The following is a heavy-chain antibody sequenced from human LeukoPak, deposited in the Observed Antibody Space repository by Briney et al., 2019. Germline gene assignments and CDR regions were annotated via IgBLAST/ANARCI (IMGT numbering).Heavy chain of an antibody. J-gene: IGHJ5*02. V-gene: IGHV1-2*02. CDR3: ARGAATDSNWFDP. D-gene: IGHD6-13*01. CDR1: GYTFTAHY. Sequence: ASVRVSCKASGYTFTAHYMHWVRQAPGQGLEWMGWINPNSGATNSAEKFQGRVTMTRDTSISTAFMELTSLTSDDTAVYYCARGAATDSNWFDPWGQGTLVTVSS. CDR2: INPNSGAT.